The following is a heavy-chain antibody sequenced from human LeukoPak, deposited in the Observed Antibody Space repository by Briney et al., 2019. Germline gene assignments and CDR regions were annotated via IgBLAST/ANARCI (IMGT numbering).Heavy chain of an antibody. CDR2: ISSSSSNI. CDR3: ARDPSYGSYPFDY. J-gene: IGHJ4*02. CDR1: GFTFSSYS. Sequence: GGSLRLSCTASGFTFSSYSMNWVRQAPGKGLEWVSYISSSSSNIFYADSFKGRFTISRDNAQNSLYLQMNSLRAEDTAVYYCARDPSYGSYPFDYWGQGTLVTVSS. V-gene: IGHV3-21*04. D-gene: IGHD4-17*01.